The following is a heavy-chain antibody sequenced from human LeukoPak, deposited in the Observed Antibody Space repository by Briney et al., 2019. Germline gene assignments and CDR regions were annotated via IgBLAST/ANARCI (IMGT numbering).Heavy chain of an antibody. CDR3: ARDNEKFRGFDP. CDR2: IYYSGST. CDR1: GGSISSGDYY. V-gene: IGHV4-61*08. Sequence: SETLSLTCTVSGGSISSGDYYWNWIRQPPGKGLEWIGYIYYSGSTNYNPSLKSRVTISVDTSKNQFSLKLSSVTAADTAVYYCARDNEKFRGFDPWGQGTLVTVSS. D-gene: IGHD2-8*01. J-gene: IGHJ5*02.